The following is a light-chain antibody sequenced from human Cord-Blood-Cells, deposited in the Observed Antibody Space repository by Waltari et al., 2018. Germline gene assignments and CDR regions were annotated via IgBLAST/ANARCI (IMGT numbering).Light chain of an antibody. V-gene: IGLV1-44*01. CDR2: SNK. CDR3: AAWDDSLKARV. Sequence: QSVLTQPPSASGTPGQRATISCPGSSFKLGSNTVTLYQQLPGTAPNLPIYSNKRPPSVVPDRFSCSKSGTSASLAISGLQSEDEADYYCAAWDDSLKARVFGGGTKLTVL. J-gene: IGLJ3*02. CDR1: SFKLGSNT.